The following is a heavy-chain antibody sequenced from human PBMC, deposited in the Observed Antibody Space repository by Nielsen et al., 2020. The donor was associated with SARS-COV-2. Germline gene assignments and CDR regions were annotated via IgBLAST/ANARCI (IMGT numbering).Heavy chain of an antibody. CDR2: INLGGSQK. CDR1: GFRFTDYW. CDR3: ARDPDSFDY. J-gene: IGHJ4*02. Sequence: GGSLRLSCAASGFRFTDYWMSWVRQAPGKGLEWVANINLGGSQKYYVDSVKGRFTISRDNAKDSLYLQMNSLRAEDTAVYYCARDPDSFDYWGQGTLVTVSS. D-gene: IGHD3-3*01. V-gene: IGHV3-7*03.